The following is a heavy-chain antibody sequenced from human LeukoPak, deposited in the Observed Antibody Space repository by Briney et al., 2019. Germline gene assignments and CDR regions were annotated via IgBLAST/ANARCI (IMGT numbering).Heavy chain of an antibody. CDR1: GYTFTSYD. Sequence: GASVKVSCKASGYTFTSYDINWVRQATGQGLEWMGWMNPNSGNTGYAQKFQGRVTMTRNTSKSTAYMELSSLRSEDTAVYYCARSLDGYGSSWYIDWFDPWGQGTLVTVSS. J-gene: IGHJ5*02. V-gene: IGHV1-8*01. CDR2: MNPNSGNT. CDR3: ARSLDGYGSSWYIDWFDP. D-gene: IGHD6-13*01.